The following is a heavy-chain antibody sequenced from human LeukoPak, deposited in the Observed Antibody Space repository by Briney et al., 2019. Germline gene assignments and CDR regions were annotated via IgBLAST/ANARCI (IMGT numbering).Heavy chain of an antibody. J-gene: IGHJ3*02. CDR1: GFTFSSYS. V-gene: IGHV3-7*01. CDR2: IKQDGSEK. Sequence: PGGSLRLSCAASGFTFSSYSMNWVRQAPGKGLEWVANIKQDGSEKYYVDSVKGRFTISRDNALYLQMNSLRAEDTAVYYCARVSLMGPDAFDIWGQGTMVTVSS. CDR3: ARVSLMGPDAFDI. D-gene: IGHD5-24*01.